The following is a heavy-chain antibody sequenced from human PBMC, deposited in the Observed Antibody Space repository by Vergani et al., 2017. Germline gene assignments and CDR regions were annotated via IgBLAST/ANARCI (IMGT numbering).Heavy chain of an antibody. D-gene: IGHD6-19*01. CDR1: GASIRSSNYY. V-gene: IGHV4-39*01. J-gene: IGHJ5*02. Sequence: QLQLQESGPGLVKPSATLSLTCSVSGASIRSSNYYWGWIRQPPGKGLEWIAGIYYSGSTYYNPSLKSGVPIPVETSKNQFSLKLSSGTAADTAVYFCAGHSTVEWLVKLGWIDPWGQGILVTVSS. CDR2: IYYSGST. CDR3: AGHSTVEWLVKLGWIDP.